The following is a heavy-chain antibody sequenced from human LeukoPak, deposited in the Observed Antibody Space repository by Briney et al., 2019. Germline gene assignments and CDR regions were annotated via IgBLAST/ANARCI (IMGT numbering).Heavy chain of an antibody. CDR1: GNSFTTYY. CDR3: ARKIPVTGHSYFDY. Sequence: GESLKISCKGSGNSFTTYYIAWVRHMPGKGLEWMGLIYPGDSDTRYNPSFQGQVTISADNSISTAYLQWRSLKASDTAMYYCARKIPVTGHSYFDYWGQGTLVTVSS. V-gene: IGHV5-51*01. CDR2: IYPGDSDT. D-gene: IGHD6-19*01. J-gene: IGHJ4*02.